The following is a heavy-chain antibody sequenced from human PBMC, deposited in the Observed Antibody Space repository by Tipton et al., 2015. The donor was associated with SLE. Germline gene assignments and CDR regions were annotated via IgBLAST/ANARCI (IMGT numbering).Heavy chain of an antibody. CDR2: ISGGGGST. D-gene: IGHD2-21*01. Sequence: GSLRLSCAASGFTFRTYAMAWVRQSPGKGLEWVSLISGGGGSTNYADSVRGRFTISRDNSKNTLSLQLNTLRADDTAIYYCAKDRYCGGGTCFASYFDLWGQGTPVTVSS. V-gene: IGHV3-23*01. CDR3: AKDRYCGGGTCFASYFDL. J-gene: IGHJ4*02. CDR1: GFTFRTYA.